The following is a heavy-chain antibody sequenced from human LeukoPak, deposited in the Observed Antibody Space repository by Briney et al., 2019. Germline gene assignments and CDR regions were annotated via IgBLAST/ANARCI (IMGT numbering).Heavy chain of an antibody. D-gene: IGHD2-15*01. V-gene: IGHV4-34*01. CDR1: GGSFSGYY. CDR2: INHSGST. Sequence: SETLSLTCAVYGGSFSGYYWSWNRQPPGKGLEWIGEINHSGSTNYNPSLKSRVTISADTFKNHFSLIVTSLTAADTAVYYCAAAPRLRGEGGEHYKYGMDVWGQGTTVIVSS. CDR3: AAAPRLRGEGGEHYKYGMDV. J-gene: IGHJ6*02.